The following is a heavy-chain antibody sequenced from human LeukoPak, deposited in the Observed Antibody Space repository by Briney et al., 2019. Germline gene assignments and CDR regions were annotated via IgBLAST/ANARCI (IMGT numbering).Heavy chain of an antibody. J-gene: IGHJ4*02. Sequence: ASVKVSCKASRHTFTSYDINWVRQATGQGLEWMGWMNPNSGNTGYAQKFQGRVTMTRNTAISTAYMELSSLRSEDTAVYYCARGRGGYYYDSSGYIYYFDYWGQGTLVTVSS. CDR2: MNPNSGNT. V-gene: IGHV1-8*01. CDR3: ARGRGGYYYDSSGYIYYFDY. CDR1: RHTFTSYD. D-gene: IGHD3-22*01.